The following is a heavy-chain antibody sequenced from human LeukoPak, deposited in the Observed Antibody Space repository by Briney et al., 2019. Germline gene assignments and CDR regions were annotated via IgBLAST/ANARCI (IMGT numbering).Heavy chain of an antibody. CDR3: ARPEEHGDYVHDAFDI. V-gene: IGHV5-51*01. J-gene: IGHJ3*02. CDR2: IYPGDSDT. D-gene: IGHD4-17*01. Sequence: GESLKISCKASGYRFTSYWIGWVRQMPGKGLEWMGIIYPGDSDTRYSPSFQGQVTLSADKSISTAYLQWSSLKASDTAMYYCARPEEHGDYVHDAFDIWGQGTMVTVSS. CDR1: GYRFTSYW.